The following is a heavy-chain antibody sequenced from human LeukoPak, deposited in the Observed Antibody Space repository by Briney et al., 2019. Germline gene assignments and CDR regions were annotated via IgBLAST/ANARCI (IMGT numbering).Heavy chain of an antibody. CDR3: ATDMSGSYPPYFDY. CDR1: GGTFSSYA. CDR2: IIPILGIA. D-gene: IGHD1-26*01. V-gene: IGHV1-69*04. J-gene: IGHJ4*02. Sequence: ASVKVSCKASGGTFSSYAISWVRQAPGQGLEWMGRIIPILGIANYAQKFQGRVTITRDTSASTAYMELSSLRSEDTAVYYCATDMSGSYPPYFDYWGQGTLVTVSS.